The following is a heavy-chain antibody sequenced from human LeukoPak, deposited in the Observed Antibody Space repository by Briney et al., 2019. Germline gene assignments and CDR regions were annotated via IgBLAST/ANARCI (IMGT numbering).Heavy chain of an antibody. V-gene: IGHV1-3*01. CDR2: INAGNGNT. CDR1: GYTFTSYA. CDR3: ATAYDTYYGPGFDY. J-gene: IGHJ4*02. D-gene: IGHD3-10*01. Sequence: ASVKVSCKASGYTFTSYAMHWVRQAPGQRLEWMGWINAGNGNTKYSQKFQGRVTITRDTSASTAYMELSSLRSEDTAVYYCATAYDTYYGPGFDYWGQGTLVTVSS.